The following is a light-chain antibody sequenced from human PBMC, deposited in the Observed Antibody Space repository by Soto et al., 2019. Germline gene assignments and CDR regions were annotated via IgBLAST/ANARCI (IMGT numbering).Light chain of an antibody. J-gene: IGKJ4*01. V-gene: IGKV4-1*01. CDR3: QHYYISPPH. CDR2: CAS. Sequence: RRVIDTNNCTSSQSVLYSSNNKNYLAWYQQKPGQAPKLLIYCASTRESGVPYRFSGSGSGTDFTLNISCLQSEDLATYYCQHYYISPPHFGEGT. CDR1: QSVLYSSNNKNY.